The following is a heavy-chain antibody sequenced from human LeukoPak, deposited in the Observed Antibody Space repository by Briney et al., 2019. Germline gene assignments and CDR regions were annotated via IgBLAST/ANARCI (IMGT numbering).Heavy chain of an antibody. Sequence: GGSLRLSCAASGFTFSDSAMNWVRQAPGKGLEWLSLINFSGGNTYYEDSMKGRFTISRDNSKDTLYLQMNSLRAEDTAIYYCARDIEFSTWGLGTMVTVSS. D-gene: IGHD3-3*02. V-gene: IGHV3-23*01. J-gene: IGHJ3*01. CDR1: GFTFSDSA. CDR3: ARDIEFST. CDR2: INFSGGNT.